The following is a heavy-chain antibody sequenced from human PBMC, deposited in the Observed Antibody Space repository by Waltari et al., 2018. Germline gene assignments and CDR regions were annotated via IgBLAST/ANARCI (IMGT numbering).Heavy chain of an antibody. V-gene: IGHV4-59*01. CDR3: ARVRMEWDTAIRGFDP. CDR1: GGSISSYY. Sequence: QVQLQESGPGLVKPSETLSLTCTVSGGSISSYYWSWIRQPPGKGLEWIGYIYYSGSTNYNPSLKSRVTISVDTSKNQFSLNLSSVTAADTAVYYCARVRMEWDTAIRGFDPWGQGTLVTVSS. D-gene: IGHD5-18*01. CDR2: IYYSGST. J-gene: IGHJ5*02.